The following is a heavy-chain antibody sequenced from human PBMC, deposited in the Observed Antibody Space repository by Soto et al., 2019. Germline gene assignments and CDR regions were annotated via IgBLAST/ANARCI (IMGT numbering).Heavy chain of an antibody. CDR1: GCSFSSYW. CDR2: IDPSDSYT. J-gene: IGHJ6*02. V-gene: IGHV5-10-1*01. CDR3: ERLAYSQYRLDV. D-gene: IGHD6-13*01. Sequence: GESLKVSCKGSGCSFSSYWIIWGRQMPGKGLEWMGRIDPSDSYTNYSPSFQGHVTISADKSISTAYLQWSSLKASDTAMYYCERLAYSQYRLDVSAQGTTVIVSS.